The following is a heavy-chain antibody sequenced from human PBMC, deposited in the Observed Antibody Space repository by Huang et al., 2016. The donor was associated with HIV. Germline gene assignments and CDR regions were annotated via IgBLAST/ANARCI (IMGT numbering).Heavy chain of an antibody. CDR1: GDTFTNSW. Sequence: QLVQSGAEVKKPGESLKISCKGSGDTFTNSWIGWVRQMPGKGMVFMGLTYPSDSDTTYSPSFQGQVTLSADKSISPAFLQWSSLKASDTAMYYCARRQWLRQTWGAFNIWGQGTMVIVSS. D-gene: IGHD6-19*01. CDR3: ARRQWLRQTWGAFNI. V-gene: IGHV5-51*03. J-gene: IGHJ3*02. CDR2: TYPSDSDT.